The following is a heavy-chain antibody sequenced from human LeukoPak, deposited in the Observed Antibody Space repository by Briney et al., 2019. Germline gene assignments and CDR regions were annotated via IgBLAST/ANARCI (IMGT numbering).Heavy chain of an antibody. Sequence: GGSLRLSCAASGFTFSSNWMHWVRQAPGKGLVWVSRINEDGSTTNYADSVKGRSTIFRDNAKNTLYLQMNSLRAGDTAVYYCVRDLGGRSGHWGQGTLVTVSS. D-gene: IGHD1-26*01. CDR1: GFTFSSNW. CDR3: VRDLGGRSGH. V-gene: IGHV3-74*01. J-gene: IGHJ4*02. CDR2: INEDGSTT.